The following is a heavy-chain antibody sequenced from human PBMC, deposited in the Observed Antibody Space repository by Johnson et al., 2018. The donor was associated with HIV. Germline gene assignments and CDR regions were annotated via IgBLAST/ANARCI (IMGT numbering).Heavy chain of an antibody. CDR3: ARDGAQQLARDAFDI. D-gene: IGHD6-13*01. V-gene: IGHV3-30*19. J-gene: IGHJ3*02. CDR1: GLTFSNYG. CDR2: ISFDGYNK. Sequence: QVLLVESGGGVVQPGGSLRLSCAASGLTFSNYGSHWVRQAPGKGLEWVAVISFDGYNKYYADYVKGRFTISRDNSKNTLYLQMNSLRAEDTAVYDCARDGAQQLARDAFDIWGQGTMVTVSS.